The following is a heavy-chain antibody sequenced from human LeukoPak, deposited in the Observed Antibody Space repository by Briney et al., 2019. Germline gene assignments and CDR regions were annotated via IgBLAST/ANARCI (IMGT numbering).Heavy chain of an antibody. CDR2: TYYRSKWYN. D-gene: IGHD5-18*01. CDR3: ARAKDSYGYSRDYYYYMDV. J-gene: IGHJ6*03. Sequence: SQTLSLTCAISGDSVSSNSAAWNWIRQSPSRGLEWLGRTYYRSKWYNDYAVSVKSRITINPDTSKNQFSLQLNSVTPEDTAVYYCARAKDSYGYSRDYYYYMDVWGKGTTVTVSS. V-gene: IGHV6-1*01. CDR1: GDSVSSNSAA.